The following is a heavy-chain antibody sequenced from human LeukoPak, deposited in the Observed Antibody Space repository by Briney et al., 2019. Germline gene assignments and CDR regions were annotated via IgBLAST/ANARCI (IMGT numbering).Heavy chain of an antibody. CDR2: IYPDDSET. V-gene: IGHV5-51*01. CDR1: GYSFSNYW. J-gene: IGHJ4*02. D-gene: IGHD6-19*01. CDR3: ARRKTNRRNSSGHTGGGY. Sequence: GESLKISCKGSGYSFSNYWIGWVRQMPGKGLEWMGIIYPDDSETRYSPSFRGQGTISADKSINTAYLQWRSLKASDTAMYYCARRKTNRRNSSGHTGGGYWGQGTLVTVSS.